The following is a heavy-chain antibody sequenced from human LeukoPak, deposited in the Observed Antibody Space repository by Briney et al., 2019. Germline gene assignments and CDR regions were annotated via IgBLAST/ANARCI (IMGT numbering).Heavy chain of an antibody. CDR1: GFTFNNFP. J-gene: IGHJ4*02. V-gene: IGHV3-23*01. CDR3: AKDGYFHDSSGYSYFDS. CDR2: ISGSGGTT. D-gene: IGHD3-22*01. Sequence: GGSLRLSCAASGFTFNNFPMSWVRQVPGKGLEWVSSISGSGGTTYYAGSVRGRFTISRDNAKKTLFLHMRSLRAEDRALYYCAKDGYFHDSSGYSYFDSWGQGILVSVSS.